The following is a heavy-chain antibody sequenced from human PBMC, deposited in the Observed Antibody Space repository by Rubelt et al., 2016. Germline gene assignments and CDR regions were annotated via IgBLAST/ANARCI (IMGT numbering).Heavy chain of an antibody. Sequence: QVQLVQSGAEVKKPGASVKVSCKASGYTFTTYGISWVRQAPGQGLEWMGWISTYNGNTDYAQKLQGRITVTTDTPTSTGYMELRSLRSDDTAMYYCASGYGVWGQGTTVTVSS. J-gene: IGHJ6*02. CDR1: GYTFTTYG. CDR2: ISTYNGNT. D-gene: IGHD5-18*01. V-gene: IGHV1-18*01. CDR3: ASGYGV.